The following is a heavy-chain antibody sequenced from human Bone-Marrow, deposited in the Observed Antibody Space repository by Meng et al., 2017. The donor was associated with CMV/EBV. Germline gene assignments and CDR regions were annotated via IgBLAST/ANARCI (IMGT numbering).Heavy chain of an antibody. CDR1: GGSFSGYY. CDR2: INHSGST. CDR3: ARVRYYYDSSGYYDYYYYYGMDV. V-gene: IGHV4-34*01. Sequence: SETLSLTCAVYGGSFSGYYWSWIRQPPGKGLEWIGEINHSGSTNYNPSLKSRVTISVDTSKNQFSLKVNSVTAADTAVYYCARVRYYYDSSGYYDYYYYYGMDVWGQGTTVTVSS. D-gene: IGHD3-22*01. J-gene: IGHJ6*02.